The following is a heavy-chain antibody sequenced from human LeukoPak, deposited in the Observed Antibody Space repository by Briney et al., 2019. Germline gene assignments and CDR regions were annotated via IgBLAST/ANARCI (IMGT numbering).Heavy chain of an antibody. J-gene: IGHJ5*02. Sequence: SETLSLTCTVSGGSISSYYWSWIRQPPGKGLEWIGYIYYSGSTYYNPSLKSRVTISVDTSKNQFSLKLSSVTAADTAVYYCARHQPDIVVVVAANAWFDPWGQGTLVTVSS. CDR2: IYYSGST. CDR1: GGSISSYY. CDR3: ARHQPDIVVVVAANAWFDP. D-gene: IGHD2-15*01. V-gene: IGHV4-59*08.